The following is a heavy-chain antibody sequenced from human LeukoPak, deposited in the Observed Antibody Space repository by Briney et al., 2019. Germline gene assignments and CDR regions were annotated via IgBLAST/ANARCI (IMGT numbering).Heavy chain of an antibody. CDR3: AKRGVVIRAILVGFHKEAYYFDS. Sequence: GGSLRLSCAVSGITLSNYGMSWVRQAPGKGLEWVAGISDSGGRTNYADSVKGRFTISRDNPKNTLYLQMNSLRTEDTAVYFCAKRGVVIRAILVGFHKEAYYFDSWGQGALVTVSS. D-gene: IGHD2-21*01. CDR1: GITLSNYG. V-gene: IGHV3-23*01. J-gene: IGHJ4*02. CDR2: ISDSGGRT.